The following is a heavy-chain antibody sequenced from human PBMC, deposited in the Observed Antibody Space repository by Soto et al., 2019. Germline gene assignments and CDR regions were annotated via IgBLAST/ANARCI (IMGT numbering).Heavy chain of an antibody. CDR1: GFTFSAYA. D-gene: IGHD3-16*02. V-gene: IGHV3-23*01. CDR2: ISNNGDTA. Sequence: EVQLLESGGGLVQPGGSLTLSCATSGFTFSAYAMVWVRQAAEKGLEWVASISNNGDTAYYADSVKGRFTISGGNSENTLYLQMNGLRADDTALYFCAKSRVFIGAIVTLLDSWGQGTQVTVSS. CDR3: AKSRVFIGAIVTLLDS. J-gene: IGHJ4*02.